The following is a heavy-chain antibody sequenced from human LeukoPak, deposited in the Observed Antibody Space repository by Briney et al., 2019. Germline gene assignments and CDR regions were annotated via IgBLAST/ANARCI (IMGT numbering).Heavy chain of an antibody. J-gene: IGHJ4*02. Sequence: PSQTLSLTCTVSGGSISSGDYYWSWIRQPPGKGLEWIGYIYYSGSTYYNPSLKSRVTISVDTSKNQFSLRLTSVTAADTAVYYCARQKPYRQQLMPFDYWGQETLVTVSS. CDR1: GGSISSGDYY. V-gene: IGHV4-30-4*08. CDR2: IYYSGST. D-gene: IGHD6-13*01. CDR3: ARQKPYRQQLMPFDY.